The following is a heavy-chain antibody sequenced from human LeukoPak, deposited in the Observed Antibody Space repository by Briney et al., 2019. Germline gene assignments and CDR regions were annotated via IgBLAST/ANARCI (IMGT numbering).Heavy chain of an antibody. Sequence: PWGSLRLSCAASGFTFSSYAMSWVRQPPGKGLEWIGYIYYSGSTNYNPSLKSRVTISVDTSKNQFSLKLSSVTAADTAVYYCARDQKGYSYGYDYYYYGMDVWGQGTTVTVSS. J-gene: IGHJ6*02. V-gene: IGHV4-59*01. CDR2: IYYSGST. CDR1: GFTFSSYA. D-gene: IGHD5-18*01. CDR3: ARDQKGYSYGYDYYYYGMDV.